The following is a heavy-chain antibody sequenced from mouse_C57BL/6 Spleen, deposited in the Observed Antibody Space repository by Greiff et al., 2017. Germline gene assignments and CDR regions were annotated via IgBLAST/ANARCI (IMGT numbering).Heavy chain of an antibody. CDR3: ARGGIYGNAYAMDY. Sequence: QVQLQQPGAELVKPGASVKMSCKASGYTFTSYWITWVKQRPGQGLGWIGDIYPGSGSTNYNEKFKSKATLTVDTSSSTAYMQLSSLTSEDSAVYYCARGGIYGNAYAMDYWGQGTSVTVSS. V-gene: IGHV1-55*01. CDR1: GYTFTSYW. J-gene: IGHJ4*01. D-gene: IGHD2-1*01. CDR2: IYPGSGST.